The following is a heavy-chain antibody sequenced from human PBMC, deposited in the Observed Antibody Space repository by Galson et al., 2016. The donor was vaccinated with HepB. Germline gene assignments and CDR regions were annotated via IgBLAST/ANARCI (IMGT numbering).Heavy chain of an antibody. V-gene: IGHV3-23*01. CDR2: ISGSGGNS. CDR1: GFTFSSYA. Sequence: SLRLSCAASGFTFSSYAMSWVRQAPGKGLEWVSAISGSGGNSYYADSVKGRFTISRDNSKNTLYVQMHSLRAEDTAVYYCAKAYYDSSGYRSYWYFDLWGRGTLVTVSS. J-gene: IGHJ2*01. D-gene: IGHD3-22*01. CDR3: AKAYYDSSGYRSYWYFDL.